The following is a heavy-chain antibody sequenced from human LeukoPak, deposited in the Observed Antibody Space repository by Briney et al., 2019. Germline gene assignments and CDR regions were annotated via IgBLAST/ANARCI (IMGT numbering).Heavy chain of an antibody. CDR3: ASRVYDFWSGYSLDY. V-gene: IGHV3-74*01. D-gene: IGHD3-3*01. CDR2: INSDGSNT. CDR1: GFTFSSYW. Sequence: GGSLRLSCAASGFTFSSYWMHWVRQAPGKGLVWVSRINSDGSNTNYAESVKGRFTISRDNAKNILYLQMNSLRAEDTAVYYCASRVYDFWSGYSLDYWGQGTLVTVSS. J-gene: IGHJ4*02.